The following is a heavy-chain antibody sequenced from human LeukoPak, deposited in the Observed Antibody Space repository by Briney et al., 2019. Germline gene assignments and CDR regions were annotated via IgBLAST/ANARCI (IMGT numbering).Heavy chain of an antibody. Sequence: ASVKVSCKASGYTFTDYYIHWVQQAPGKGLEWLGRVDPEDTETIYAQKFQGRVTITADTSTDTAYMDLISVRSDDTAAYYCARGSRSFDWLRPYFDLWGEETLVTVSS. J-gene: IGHJ5*02. CDR1: GYTFTDYY. CDR3: ARGSRSFDWLRPYFDL. V-gene: IGHV1-69-2*01. D-gene: IGHD3-9*01. CDR2: VDPEDTET.